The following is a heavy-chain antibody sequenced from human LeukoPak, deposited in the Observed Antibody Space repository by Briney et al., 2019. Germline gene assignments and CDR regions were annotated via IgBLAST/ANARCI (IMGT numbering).Heavy chain of an antibody. Sequence: GGSLRLSCAASGFTFSSYAMSWVRQAPGEGLEWVSAISGSGGSTYYADSVKGRFTISRDNSKNTLYLQMNSLRAEDTAGYYCAKGSYETDSSSDYWGQGTLVTVSS. CDR2: ISGSGGST. V-gene: IGHV3-23*01. J-gene: IGHJ4*02. CDR3: AKGSYETDSSSDY. D-gene: IGHD6-6*01. CDR1: GFTFSSYA.